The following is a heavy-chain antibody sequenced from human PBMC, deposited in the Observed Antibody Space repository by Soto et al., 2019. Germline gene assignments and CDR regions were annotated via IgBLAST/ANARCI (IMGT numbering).Heavy chain of an antibody. J-gene: IGHJ4*02. D-gene: IGHD6-19*01. Sequence: GESLKISCKGPGFTFTKYWIAWVRQMPGKGLEWMGIIYPGDSENRYSPSFQGQVTISADKSNSTAFLQWSSLKASDTAVYYCARPSSSGWSSFDYWGQGTLVTVSS. CDR1: GFTFTKYW. CDR2: IYPGDSEN. V-gene: IGHV5-51*01. CDR3: ARPSSSGWSSFDY.